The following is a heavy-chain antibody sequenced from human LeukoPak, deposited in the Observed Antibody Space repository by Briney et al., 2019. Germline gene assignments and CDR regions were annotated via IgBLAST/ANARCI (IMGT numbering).Heavy chain of an antibody. J-gene: IGHJ6*04. Sequence: SETLSLTCTVSGSSISSGGYDWGWLRQHRGKGLEWIGYIYYSGSTYYNPSLKSRVTISVDTSKNQFSLKLSSVTAADTAVYYCARDQSGGWSYYYYGMDVWGKGTTVTVSS. V-gene: IGHV4-31*03. CDR2: IYYSGST. CDR3: ARDQSGGWSYYYYGMDV. D-gene: IGHD6-19*01. CDR1: GSSISSGGYD.